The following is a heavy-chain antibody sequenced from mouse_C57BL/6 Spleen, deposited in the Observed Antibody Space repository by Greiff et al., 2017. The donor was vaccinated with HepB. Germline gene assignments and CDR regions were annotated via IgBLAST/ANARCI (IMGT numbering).Heavy chain of an antibody. CDR3: ARGGSYWYFDV. CDR2: IYPRSGNT. CDR1: GYTFTSYG. Sequence: VMLVESGAELARPGASVKLSCKASGYTFTSYGISWVKQRTGQGLEWIGEIYPRSGNTYYNEKFKGKATLTADKSSSTAYMELRSLTSEDSAVYFCARGGSYWYFDVWGTGTTVTVSS. J-gene: IGHJ1*03. D-gene: IGHD1-1*02. V-gene: IGHV1-81*01.